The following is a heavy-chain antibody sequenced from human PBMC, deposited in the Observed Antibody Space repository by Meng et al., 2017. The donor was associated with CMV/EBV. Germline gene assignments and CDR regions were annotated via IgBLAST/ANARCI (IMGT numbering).Heavy chain of an antibody. CDR3: ARGGDFWSGYSWSYYGMDV. Sequence: GESLKISCAASGFTFSDYYMSWIRQAPGKGLEWVSYISSSGSTIYYADSVKGRFTISRDNAKNSLYLQMNSLRAEDTAVYYCARGGDFWSGYSWSYYGMDVWGQGTTVTVSS. CDR2: ISSSGSTI. J-gene: IGHJ6*02. V-gene: IGHV3-11*04. D-gene: IGHD3-3*01. CDR1: GFTFSDYY.